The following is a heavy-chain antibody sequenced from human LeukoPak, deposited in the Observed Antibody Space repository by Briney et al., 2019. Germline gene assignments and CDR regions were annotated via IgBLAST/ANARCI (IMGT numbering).Heavy chain of an antibody. CDR3: AKAGSYERHLSSWYPVGYYGMDV. J-gene: IGHJ6*02. D-gene: IGHD6-13*01. CDR1: GFTFSSYG. CDR2: ISYDGSNK. V-gene: IGHV3-30*18. Sequence: GRSLRLSCAASGFTFSSYGMHWVRQAPGKGLEWVAVISYDGSNKYYADSVKGRFTISRDNSKNTLYLQMNSLRAEDTAVYYCAKAGSYERHLSSWYPVGYYGMDVWGQGTTVTVSS.